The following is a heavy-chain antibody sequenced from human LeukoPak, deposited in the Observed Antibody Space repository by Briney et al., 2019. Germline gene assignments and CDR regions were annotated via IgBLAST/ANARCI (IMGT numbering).Heavy chain of an antibody. CDR1: GFTFTGYY. CDR2: INPNNGGT. J-gene: IGHJ4*02. V-gene: IGHV1-2*02. CDR3: ARVDKQQLVRENY. Sequence: ASVKVSCKASGFTFTGYYFHWVRQAPGQGLEWVGWINPNNGGTTYAQKFQGRVTITRDTSISTAYMEMSSLRSDDTAVYYCARVDKQQLVRENYWGQGTLVTVSS. D-gene: IGHD6-13*01.